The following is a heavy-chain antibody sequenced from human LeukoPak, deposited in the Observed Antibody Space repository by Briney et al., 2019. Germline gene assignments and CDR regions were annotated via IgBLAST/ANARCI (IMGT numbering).Heavy chain of an antibody. V-gene: IGHV4-31*03. CDR3: VIDSAQSNAFDI. Sequence: SETLSLTCTVSGGSISSGGYYWSWIRQHPGKGLEWIGYIYYSGSTYYNPSLKSRVTISVDTSKNQFSLKLSSVTAADTAVYYCVIDSAQSNAFDIWGQGTMVNVSS. D-gene: IGHD4-11*01. J-gene: IGHJ3*02. CDR1: GGSISSGGYY. CDR2: IYYSGST.